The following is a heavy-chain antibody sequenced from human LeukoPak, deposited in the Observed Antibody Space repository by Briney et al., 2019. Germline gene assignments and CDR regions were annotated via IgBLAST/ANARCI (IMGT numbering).Heavy chain of an antibody. CDR1: GFTVSSYG. CDR3: AKDANRRGIGLDY. Sequence: GGSLRLSCAASGFTVSSYGMHWVRQAPGKGLEWVAVIWYDGSNKYYADSVKGRFTISRDNSKDTLYLQMNSLRAEDAAVYYCAKDANRRGIGLDYWGQGTLVTVSS. V-gene: IGHV3-33*06. D-gene: IGHD3-22*01. J-gene: IGHJ4*02. CDR2: IWYDGSNK.